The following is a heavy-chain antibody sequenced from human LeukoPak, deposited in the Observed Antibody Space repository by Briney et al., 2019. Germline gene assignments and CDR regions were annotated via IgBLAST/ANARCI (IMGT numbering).Heavy chain of an antibody. CDR3: ARGRQITIFGVVTTDDY. CDR2: INHSGST. CDR1: GGSFSGYY. Sequence: SETLSLTCAVYGGSFSGYYWSWIRQPPGKGLEWIGEINHSGSTNYNPSLKSRVTISVDTSKNQFSLKLSSVTAADTAVYYCARGRQITIFGVVTTDDYWGQGTLVTVSS. D-gene: IGHD3-3*01. V-gene: IGHV4-34*01. J-gene: IGHJ4*02.